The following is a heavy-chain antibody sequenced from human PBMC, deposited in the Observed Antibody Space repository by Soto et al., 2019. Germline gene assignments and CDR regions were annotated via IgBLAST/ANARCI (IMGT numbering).Heavy chain of an antibody. V-gene: IGHV4-61*01. CDR3: TRGGDAYKNGH. Sequence: QVQLQESGPGLVKPSETLSLTCTVPGGSVSIGTYYWSWIRQPPGKGLEWIGFIHYSGSTNYNPSLKSRITMSVDTSKNQFSLKLTSVNDADTAVYYCTRGGDAYKNGHWGQGNLVTGYS. J-gene: IGHJ4*02. D-gene: IGHD2-21*01. CDR1: GGSVSIGTYY. CDR2: IHYSGST.